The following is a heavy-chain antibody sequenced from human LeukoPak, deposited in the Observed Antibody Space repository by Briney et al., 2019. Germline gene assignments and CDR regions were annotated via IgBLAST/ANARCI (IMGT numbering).Heavy chain of an antibody. CDR3: ARGPYSYDSSSAFDI. CDR1: GDSISSGDYY. D-gene: IGHD3-22*01. J-gene: IGHJ3*02. CDR2: ISSSGST. Sequence: PSQTLSLTCTVSGDSISSGDYYWSWIRQPAGKGLEWIGRISSSGSTNYNPSLKSRVTISVDTSKNQFSLKLSSVTAADTAVYFCARGPYSYDSSSAFDIWGQGRMVTVSS. V-gene: IGHV4-61*02.